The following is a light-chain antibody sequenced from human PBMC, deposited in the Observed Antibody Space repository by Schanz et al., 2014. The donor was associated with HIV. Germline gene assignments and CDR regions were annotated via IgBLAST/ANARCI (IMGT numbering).Light chain of an antibody. Sequence: QSVLTQPPSASGTPGQRVTISCTGSSSNIGTHYDVHWYQQLPGTAPKLLIYGNSNRPSGVPDRFSGSKSGTSASLAIRGLQSDDEAYYYCAAWDDLLNGPVLGGGTKLTVL. V-gene: IGLV1-40*01. CDR3: AAWDDLLNGPV. CDR2: GNS. CDR1: SSNIGTHYD. J-gene: IGLJ3*02.